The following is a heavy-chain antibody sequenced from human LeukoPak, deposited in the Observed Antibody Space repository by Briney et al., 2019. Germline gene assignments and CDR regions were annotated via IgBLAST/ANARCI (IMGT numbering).Heavy chain of an antibody. Sequence: GASVKVSCKDSGGTFSSYAISWVRQAPGQGLEWMGGIIPIFGTANYAQKFQGRVTITADGSTSTAYMELSSLRSEDTAVYYCASSLVVPAAANWFDPWGQGTLVTVSP. CDR3: ASSLVVPAAANWFDP. V-gene: IGHV1-69*13. J-gene: IGHJ5*02. CDR2: IIPIFGTA. CDR1: GGTFSSYA. D-gene: IGHD2-2*01.